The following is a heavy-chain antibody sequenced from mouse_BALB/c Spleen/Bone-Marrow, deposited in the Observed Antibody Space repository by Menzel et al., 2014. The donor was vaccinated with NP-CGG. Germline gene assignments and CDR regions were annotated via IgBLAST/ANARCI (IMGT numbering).Heavy chain of an antibody. J-gene: IGHJ2*01. CDR3: TRGGNWDDFDS. Sequence: EVQLVESGGGLVQPGGSRKLSCAASEFTFSSFGMHWVRQAPEKGLEWVAYISSGSSTISYADTVKGRFTVSRDNPKNTLFLQMTSLRSEDTAMYFCTRGGNWDDFDSWGQGTTLTVSS. CDR2: ISSGSSTI. V-gene: IGHV5-17*02. CDR1: EFTFSSFG. D-gene: IGHD4-1*01.